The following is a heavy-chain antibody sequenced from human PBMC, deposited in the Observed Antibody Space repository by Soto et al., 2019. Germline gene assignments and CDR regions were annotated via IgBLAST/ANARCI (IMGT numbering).Heavy chain of an antibody. D-gene: IGHD6-6*01. CDR1: GFTFSSYG. Sequence: QVQLVESGGGVVQPGRSLRLSCAASGFTFSSYGMHWVRQAPGKGLEWVAVIWYDGSNKYYADSVKGRFTISRDNSKNTLYLQMNSLRAEDTAVYYCARDSYSSSSGGMDVWGQGTTVTVSS. V-gene: IGHV3-33*01. J-gene: IGHJ6*02. CDR3: ARDSYSSSSGGMDV. CDR2: IWYDGSNK.